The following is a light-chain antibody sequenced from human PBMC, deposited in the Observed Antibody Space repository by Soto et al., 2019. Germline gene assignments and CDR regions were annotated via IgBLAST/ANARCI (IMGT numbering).Light chain of an antibody. CDR1: SSNIGAGFD. V-gene: IGLV1-40*01. Sequence: QSVLTQPPSVSGAPGQTVTISCTGSSSNIGAGFDVHWYQQVPGRAPKLVLYANTARPSGVPHRFSGSRSGSSGSLAITGLQPEDEADHYCQSYDSGVTGSVFGTGTQVTVL. J-gene: IGLJ1*01. CDR2: ANT. CDR3: QSYDSGVTGSV.